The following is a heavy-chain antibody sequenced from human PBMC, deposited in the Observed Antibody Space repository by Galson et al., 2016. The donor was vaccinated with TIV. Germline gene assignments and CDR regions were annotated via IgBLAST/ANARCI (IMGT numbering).Heavy chain of an antibody. V-gene: IGHV3-66*03. Sequence: SLRLSCAASGFAVSDNYFNWVRQAPGKGLEWVSLISDNGNTNYADFVKGRFTVSRDNSKNTVYLQMNSLRAEDTALYYCARERRYCGNGCYLYYYYGMDAWGQGTTVTVSS. CDR1: GFAVSDNY. CDR3: ARERRYCGNGCYLYYYYGMDA. D-gene: IGHD2-8*01. CDR2: ISDNGNT. J-gene: IGHJ6*02.